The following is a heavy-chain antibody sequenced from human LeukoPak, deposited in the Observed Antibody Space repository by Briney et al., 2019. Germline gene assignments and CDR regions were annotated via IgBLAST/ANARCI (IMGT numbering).Heavy chain of an antibody. CDR2: INHSGST. CDR3: ARDGSGYYRRGYFDY. J-gene: IGHJ4*02. V-gene: IGHV4-34*01. D-gene: IGHD3-22*01. CDR1: GGSFGGYY. Sequence: SETLSLTCAVYGGSFGGYYWSWIRQPPGKGLEWIGEINHSGSTNYNPSLKSRVTISVDTSKNQFSLKLSSVTAADTAVYYCARDGSGYYRRGYFDYWGQGTLVTVSS.